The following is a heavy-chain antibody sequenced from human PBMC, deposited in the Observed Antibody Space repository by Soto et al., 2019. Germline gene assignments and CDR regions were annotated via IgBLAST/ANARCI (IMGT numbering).Heavy chain of an antibody. CDR2: INAGNGNT. V-gene: IGHV1-3*01. CDR1: GYTFTSYA. D-gene: IGHD5-12*01. Sequence: GASVKVSCKASGYTFTSYAMHWVRQAPGQRLEWMGWINAGNGNTKYSQKFQGRVTITRDTSASTAYMELSSLRSEDTAVYYCARDRPFPRRDGYRSYCMDVWGQGTTVTVSS. CDR3: ARDRPFPRRDGYRSYCMDV. J-gene: IGHJ6*02.